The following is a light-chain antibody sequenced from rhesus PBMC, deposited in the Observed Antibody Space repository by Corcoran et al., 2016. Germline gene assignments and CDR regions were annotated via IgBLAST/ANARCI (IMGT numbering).Light chain of an antibody. CDR1: TSDIGTYNY. Sequence: QAALPQPRSVSGSPGQSVAISCTGTTSDIGTYNYVSWYQQHPGTAPKLMIFEVSKRPSGVSDRFSGSKSGNTASLTISGLQAEDEADYYCTSYAGSNTFNIFGGGTRLTVL. V-gene: IGLV2-32*02. CDR2: EVS. J-gene: IGLJ1*01. CDR3: TSYAGSNTFNI.